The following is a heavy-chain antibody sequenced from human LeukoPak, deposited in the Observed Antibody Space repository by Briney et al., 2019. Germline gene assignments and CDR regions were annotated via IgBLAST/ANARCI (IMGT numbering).Heavy chain of an antibody. CDR1: GFTVSSNY. Sequence: PRGSLRLSCAASGFTVSSNYMSWVRQAPGKGLEWVSVIYSGGSTYDADSVKGRFTISRDNSKNTLYLQMNSLRAEDTAVYYCYSMIVVTIRVINDYWGRGTLVTVSS. D-gene: IGHD3-22*01. CDR3: YSMIVVTIRVINDY. V-gene: IGHV3-66*01. J-gene: IGHJ4*02. CDR2: IYSGGST.